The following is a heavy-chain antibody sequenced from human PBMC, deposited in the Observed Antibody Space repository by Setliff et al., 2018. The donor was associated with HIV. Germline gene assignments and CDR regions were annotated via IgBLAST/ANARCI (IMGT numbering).Heavy chain of an antibody. J-gene: IGHJ3*02. CDR1: GYAFTDYY. Sequence: ASVKVSCKASGYAFTDYYMHWVRQAPGQGLEWMGRVNPNSGGTNYVQKFQGRVTMTRDRSINTAYMELSRLRSDDTGVYYCATKVYCTNGVCLDAFDTWGQGTMVTVSS. D-gene: IGHD2-8*01. CDR3: ATKVYCTNGVCLDAFDT. CDR2: VNPNSGGT. V-gene: IGHV1-2*05.